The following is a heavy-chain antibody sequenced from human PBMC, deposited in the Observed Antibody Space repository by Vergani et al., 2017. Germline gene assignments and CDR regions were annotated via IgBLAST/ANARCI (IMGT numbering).Heavy chain of an antibody. J-gene: IGHJ5*02. D-gene: IGHD3-3*01. V-gene: IGHV3-21*04. Sequence: EVQLVESGGGLVKPGGSLRLSCAASGFTFSSYSMNWVRQAPGKGLEWVSSISSSSSYIYYADSVKGRFTIARDNAKNSLCLQMNSLRAEDTALYYCAKSLSRFWSGYVWFDPWGQGTLVTVSS. CDR2: ISSSSSYI. CDR1: GFTFSSYS. CDR3: AKSLSRFWSGYVWFDP.